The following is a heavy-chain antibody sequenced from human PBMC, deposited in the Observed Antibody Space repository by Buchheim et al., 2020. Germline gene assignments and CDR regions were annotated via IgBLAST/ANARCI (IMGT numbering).Heavy chain of an antibody. CDR3: ARGAPYSSTWYLDY. J-gene: IGHJ4*02. V-gene: IGHV4-34*01. CDR2: INHTGST. CDR1: GGSFSNYH. Sequence: QVQLQQWGAGLLKPSETLSLTCAVYGGSFSNYHWTWIRQPPGKGLEWIGDINHTGSTNYNPSLKSRVTIFVDTSKKQFSLQVSSVTAADTAVYYCARGAPYSSTWYLDYWGQG. D-gene: IGHD6-13*01.